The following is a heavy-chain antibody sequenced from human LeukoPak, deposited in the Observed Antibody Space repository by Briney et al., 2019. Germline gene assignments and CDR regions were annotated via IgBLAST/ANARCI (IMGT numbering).Heavy chain of an antibody. D-gene: IGHD6-13*01. CDR2: IYYSGST. CDR3: ARGYSTSWYLWWFDP. V-gene: IGHV4-59*01. Sequence: SETLSLTCTVSGGSISSYYWSWIRQPPGKGLEWIGYIYYSGSTNYNASLKSRLTISVDTSKNQFSLKLSSVTAADTAVYYCARGYSTSWYLWWFDPWGQGSLVTVSS. CDR1: GGSISSYY. J-gene: IGHJ5*02.